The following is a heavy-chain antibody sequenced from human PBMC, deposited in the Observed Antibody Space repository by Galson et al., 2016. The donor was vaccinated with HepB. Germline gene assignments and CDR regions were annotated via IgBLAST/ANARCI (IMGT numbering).Heavy chain of an antibody. D-gene: IGHD4-23*01. CDR2: IYFSGST. Sequence: ETLSLTCTVSGGSISSTSYYWGWIRQPPGKGLEWIGSIYFSGSTYFNPSLKSRVTISVDTSKNQFSLKLSSVTATDTAVYYCARQTSVLTGSAFDIWGQGTMVTVSS. CDR1: GGSISSTSYY. J-gene: IGHJ3*02. V-gene: IGHV4-39*01. CDR3: ARQTSVLTGSAFDI.